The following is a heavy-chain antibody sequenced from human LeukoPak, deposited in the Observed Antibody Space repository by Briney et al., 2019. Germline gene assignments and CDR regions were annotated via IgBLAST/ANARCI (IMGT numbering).Heavy chain of an antibody. CDR2: IYYSGST. CDR1: GGSISSYY. Sequence: PSETLSLTCTVSGGSISSYYWSWIRQPPGKGLEWIGYIYYSGSTNYNPSLKSRVTISVDTSKNQFSLKLSSVTAADTAVYYCASYCSGGSSYGDFDYWGQGTLVTVSS. D-gene: IGHD2-15*01. J-gene: IGHJ4*02. V-gene: IGHV4-59*01. CDR3: ASYCSGGSSYGDFDY.